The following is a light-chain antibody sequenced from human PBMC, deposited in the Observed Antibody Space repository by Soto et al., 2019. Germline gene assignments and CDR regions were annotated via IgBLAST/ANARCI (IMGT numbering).Light chain of an antibody. CDR1: QSISSNF. V-gene: IGKV3-20*01. J-gene: IGKJ1*01. CDR3: QYYGSSRT. CDR2: GAT. Sequence: EIVLTQSPDTLSLSPGERATLSCRASQSISSNFLGWYQQKVGQGPRLLIYGATSRATATPERFSGSGSGTDFTLTISRLEPEDFAVYYCQYYGSSRTFGQGTKVDIK.